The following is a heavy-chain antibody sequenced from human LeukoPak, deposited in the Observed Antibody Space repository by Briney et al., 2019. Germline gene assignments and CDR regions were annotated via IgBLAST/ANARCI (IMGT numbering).Heavy chain of an antibody. D-gene: IGHD6-6*01. CDR2: INSDGSST. CDR3: AKVIAEGSSSSDPAFDY. CDR1: GFTFSNYW. J-gene: IGHJ4*02. Sequence: GGSLRLSCAASGFTFSNYWMHWVRQAPGKGLVWVSRINSDGSSTSYADSVKGRFTISRDNSKNTLFLQMNSLKVEDTAVYYCAKVIAEGSSSSDPAFDYCGQGTLVTVSS. V-gene: IGHV3-74*01.